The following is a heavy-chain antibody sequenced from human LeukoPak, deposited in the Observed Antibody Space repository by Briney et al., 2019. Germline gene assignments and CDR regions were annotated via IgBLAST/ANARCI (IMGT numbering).Heavy chain of an antibody. D-gene: IGHD6-13*01. Sequence: SETLSLTCTVSGGSISSYYWSRIRQPPGKGLEWVGYIYYSGSTNYNPSLKSRVTISVDTSKNQFSLKLSSVTAADTAVYYCARFTGYSRDYFDYWGQGTLVTVSS. CDR2: IYYSGST. J-gene: IGHJ4*02. CDR1: GGSISSYY. CDR3: ARFTGYSRDYFDY. V-gene: IGHV4-59*01.